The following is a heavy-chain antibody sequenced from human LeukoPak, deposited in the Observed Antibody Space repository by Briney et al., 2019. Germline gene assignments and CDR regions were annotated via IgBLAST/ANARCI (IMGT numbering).Heavy chain of an antibody. CDR3: ASSGSYRFDY. V-gene: IGHV3-48*02. D-gene: IGHD1-26*01. CDR1: GFTFSSYS. J-gene: IGHJ4*02. CDR2: ITASGTAM. Sequence: GVSLRLSCAASGFTFSSYSMNWVRQAPGKGLEWVSHITASGTAMFYADSVKGRFTISRDNAKNSLYLQMNSLRDEDTAVYYCASSGSYRFDYWGQGTLVTVSS.